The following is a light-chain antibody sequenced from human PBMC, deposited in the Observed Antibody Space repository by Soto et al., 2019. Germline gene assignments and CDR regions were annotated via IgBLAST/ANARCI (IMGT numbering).Light chain of an antibody. CDR1: SSNIGAGFD. J-gene: IGLJ3*02. Sequence: QSVLTQPPSVSGAPGQRVTISCTGSSSNIGAGFDVHWYQQLPGRAPKLLIFENNDRPSGVPDRFSGSRSGTSASLAITGLQAEDEADYHCHSYDSSLSGGVFGGGTKLTVL. V-gene: IGLV1-40*01. CDR3: HSYDSSLSGGV. CDR2: ENN.